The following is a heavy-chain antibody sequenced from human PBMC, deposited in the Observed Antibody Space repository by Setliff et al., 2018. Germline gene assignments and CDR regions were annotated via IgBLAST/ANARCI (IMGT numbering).Heavy chain of an antibody. D-gene: IGHD3-22*01. Sequence: SVKVSCKASGGPPNSYSFSWVRQAPGQGLEWMGRIIPVLDITRYSQKFQGRVTITADKSTGIIYMELTSLRSDDTAVYYCARHPPPPNYFDIGALDSWGQGTLVTVSS. J-gene: IGHJ4*02. CDR3: ARHPPPPNYFDIGALDS. CDR2: IIPVLDIT. CDR1: GGPPNSYS. V-gene: IGHV1-69*02.